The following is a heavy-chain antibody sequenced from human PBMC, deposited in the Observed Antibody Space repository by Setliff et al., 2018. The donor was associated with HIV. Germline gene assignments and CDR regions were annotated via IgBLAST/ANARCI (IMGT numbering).Heavy chain of an antibody. CDR2: IIPMYGSV. CDR3: ARALGISYDTNRFDY. CDR1: GGTFSSQA. Sequence: SVKVSCKASGGTFSSQAINWVRQAPGQGLEWMGGIIPMYGSVDYAQKFQGRVTITTDESTSTAYMEVSSLRSEDTAVYYCARALGISYDTNRFDYWGQGTLVTVS. J-gene: IGHJ4*02. V-gene: IGHV1-69*05. D-gene: IGHD2-8*01.